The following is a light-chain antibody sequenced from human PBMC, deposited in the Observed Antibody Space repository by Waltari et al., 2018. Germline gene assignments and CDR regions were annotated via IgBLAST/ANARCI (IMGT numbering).Light chain of an antibody. Sequence: QSVLTQAPSVSGAPGQRVPISCTWGDSSIASFGVNCYQHLPGRVPKLLIYENTKRPSGVPDRFSGSKSGTSASLAIEGLQPEDEGDYYCQSYDNSLRGSLLFGGGTKVTV. J-gene: IGLJ3*02. CDR3: QSYDNSLRGSLL. CDR1: DSSIASFG. CDR2: ENT. V-gene: IGLV1-40*01.